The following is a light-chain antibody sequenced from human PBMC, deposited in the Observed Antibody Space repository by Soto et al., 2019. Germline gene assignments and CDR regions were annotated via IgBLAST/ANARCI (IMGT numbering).Light chain of an antibody. CDR1: RSVGTN. CDR2: GAS. J-gene: IGKJ5*01. CDR3: QQYKTWSSIT. V-gene: IGKV3-15*01. Sequence: EIVMTQSPATLSVSPGERATLSCRASRSVGTNLAWYQQKPGQAPRLLLYGASTRATGIPDRFSGSGSGTEFTLTISSLQSEDFAVYHCQQYKTWSSITFGQGTRLEIK.